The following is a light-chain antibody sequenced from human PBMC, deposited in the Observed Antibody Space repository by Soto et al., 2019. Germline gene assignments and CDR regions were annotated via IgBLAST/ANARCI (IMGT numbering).Light chain of an antibody. CDR3: QHHGT. CDR2: DAS. CDR1: QSISSW. J-gene: IGKJ1*01. Sequence: DTQLTRSPSTLSASVEDRVTITCRASQSISSWLAWYQLKPGKAPKLLIYDASSLESGVPSRFSGSGSGTEFTLTISSLQPDDFATYYCQHHGTFGQGTKVDIK. V-gene: IGKV1-5*01.